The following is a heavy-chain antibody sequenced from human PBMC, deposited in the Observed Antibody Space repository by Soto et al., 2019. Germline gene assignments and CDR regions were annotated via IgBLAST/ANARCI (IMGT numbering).Heavy chain of an antibody. J-gene: IGHJ6*02. CDR1: GFTFSSYS. Sequence: GGSLRLSCAASGFTFSSYSMNWVRQAPGKGLEWVSSISSSSSYIYYADSVKGRFTISRDNAKNSLYLQMNSLRAEDTAVYYCARDRSCSSTSCSPHYYYGMDVWGQGTTVTVSS. CDR2: ISSSSSYI. D-gene: IGHD2-2*01. CDR3: ARDRSCSSTSCSPHYYYGMDV. V-gene: IGHV3-21*01.